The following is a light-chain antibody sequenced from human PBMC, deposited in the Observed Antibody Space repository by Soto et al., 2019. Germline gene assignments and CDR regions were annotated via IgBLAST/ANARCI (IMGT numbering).Light chain of an antibody. J-gene: IGKJ1*01. CDR3: QQIYSAPWT. CDR2: AAS. V-gene: IGKV1-39*01. Sequence: DIPMTQSPSSLSASVGDRVTITCRAGQSLSNFLNWYQQKPGKAPKLLIYAASSLRGVPSRFSGSGSGTDFTLTISSRHPEDFATYYCQQIYSAPWTFGQGTKVEIK. CDR1: QSLSNF.